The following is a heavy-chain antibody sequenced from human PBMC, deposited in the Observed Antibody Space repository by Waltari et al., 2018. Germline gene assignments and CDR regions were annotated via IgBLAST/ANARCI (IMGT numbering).Heavy chain of an antibody. CDR1: GFTFSSYW. V-gene: IGHV3-7*01. CDR2: IKQDGSEK. J-gene: IGHJ6*03. CDR3: AREDGGNGGYYYYYMDV. D-gene: IGHD2-15*01. Sequence: EVQLVESGGGLVQPGGSLRLSCAASGFTFSSYWMSWVRQAPGKGLEWVANIKQDGSEKYYVDSVKGRFTISRDNAKNSLYLQMNSLRAEDTAVYYCAREDGGNGGYYYYYMDVWGKGTTVTVSS.